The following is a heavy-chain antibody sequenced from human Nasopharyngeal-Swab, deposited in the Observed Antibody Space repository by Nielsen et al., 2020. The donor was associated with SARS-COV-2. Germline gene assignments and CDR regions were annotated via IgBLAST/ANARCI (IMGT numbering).Heavy chain of an antibody. Sequence: GESLKISCAASGFTVSSNYMSWVRQAPGKGLEWVSVIYSGGSTYYADSVKGRFTTSRDNSKNTLYLQMNSLRAEDTAVYYCARLRAFDIWGQGTMVTVSS. CDR2: IYSGGST. CDR1: GFTVSSNY. CDR3: ARLRAFDI. V-gene: IGHV3-53*01. J-gene: IGHJ3*02.